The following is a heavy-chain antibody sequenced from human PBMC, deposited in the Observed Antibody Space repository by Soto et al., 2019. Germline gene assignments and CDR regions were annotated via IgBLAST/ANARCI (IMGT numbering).Heavy chain of an antibody. D-gene: IGHD3-16*02. CDR2: ISYDGSNK. Sequence: GGSLRLSCAASGFTFSSYAMHWVRQAPGKGLEWVAVISYDGSNKYYADSVKGRFTISRDNSKNTLYLQMNSLRAEDTAVYYCAIGDRANYFDYWGQVTLVTVSS. CDR1: GFTFSSYA. V-gene: IGHV3-30*04. CDR3: AIGDRANYFDY. J-gene: IGHJ4*02.